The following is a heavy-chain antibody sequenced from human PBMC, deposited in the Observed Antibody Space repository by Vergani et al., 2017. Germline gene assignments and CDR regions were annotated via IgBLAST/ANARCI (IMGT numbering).Heavy chain of an antibody. D-gene: IGHD3-3*01. J-gene: IGHJ3*02. CDR3: ATPSPTQVLEWIFPDRPRRAFDI. CDR1: GYTLTELS. CDR2: FDPEDGET. V-gene: IGHV1-24*01. Sequence: QVQLVQSGAEVKKPGASVKVSCKVSGYTLTELSMHWVRQAPGKGLEWMGGFDPEDGETIYAQKFQGRVTMTEDTSSDTAYMELSSLRSEDTAVYYCATPSPTQVLEWIFPDRPRRAFDIWGQGTMVTVSS.